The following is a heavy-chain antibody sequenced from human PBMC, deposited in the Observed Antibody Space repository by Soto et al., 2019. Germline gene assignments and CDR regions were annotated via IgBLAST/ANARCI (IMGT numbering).Heavy chain of an antibody. V-gene: IGHV1-18*01. Sequence: ASVKVSCKASGYTFTSYGISWVRQAAGQGLEWMGWISAYNGNTNYAQKLQGRVTMTTDTSTSTAYVELRSLRSDDTAVYYCARFRATLPTYYYDSSGYYCFDSWGQGTLVTAPQ. J-gene: IGHJ4*02. CDR2: ISAYNGNT. D-gene: IGHD3-22*01. CDR1: GYTFTSYG. CDR3: ARFRATLPTYYYDSSGYYCFDS.